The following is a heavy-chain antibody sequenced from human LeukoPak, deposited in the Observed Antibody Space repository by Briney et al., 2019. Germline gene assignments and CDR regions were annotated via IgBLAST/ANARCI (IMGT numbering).Heavy chain of an antibody. CDR2: IYYSGST. J-gene: IGHJ5*02. Sequence: SETLSLTCTVSGGSISSYYWSWIRQPPGKGLEWIGYIYYSGSTNYNPSLKSRVIISVDTSKNQFSLKLSSVTAADTAVYYCARFTSQDDSSGPNWFDPWGQGTLVTVSS. CDR3: ARFTSQDDSSGPNWFDP. CDR1: GGSISSYY. V-gene: IGHV4-59*01. D-gene: IGHD3-22*01.